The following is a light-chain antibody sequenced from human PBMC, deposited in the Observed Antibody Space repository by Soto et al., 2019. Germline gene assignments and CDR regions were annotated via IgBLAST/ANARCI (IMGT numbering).Light chain of an antibody. J-gene: IGKJ4*01. CDR3: QQSYSTPLT. CDR1: QSISKY. Sequence: DIQMTQSPSSLSASVGDRVTITCRASQSISKYLNWYQQKPGKAPKLLIYDASSLQSGVPSKFSDSGSGTDFNLTISSLQPEDFATYYCQQSYSTPLTFGGGTKVEIK. V-gene: IGKV1-39*01. CDR2: DAS.